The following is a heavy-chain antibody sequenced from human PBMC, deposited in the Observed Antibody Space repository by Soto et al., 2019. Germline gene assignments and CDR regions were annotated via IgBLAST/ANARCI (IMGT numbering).Heavy chain of an antibody. D-gene: IGHD3-10*01. V-gene: IGHV3-48*02. CDR3: ARDPGDGMDV. CDR2: ISSSSTTL. Sequence: GGSLRLSCAASGLTFSIYSMNWVRQAPGKGLEWVSYISSSSTTLYYADSVKGRFTISRDNAKNSLYLQMHSLRDEDTAVYYCARDPGDGMDVWGQGATVTVSS. J-gene: IGHJ6*02. CDR1: GLTFSIYS.